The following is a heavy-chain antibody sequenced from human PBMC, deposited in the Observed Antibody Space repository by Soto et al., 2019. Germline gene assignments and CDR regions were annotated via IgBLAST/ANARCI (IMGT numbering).Heavy chain of an antibody. D-gene: IGHD2-8*01. CDR1: W. CDR3: ARFTMGQRYCANLRCNYFDD. V-gene: IGHV4-4*01. CDR2: INYCGSA. J-gene: IGHJ4*02. Sequence: WISWVRQAPGKGLEWIGVINYCGSANYSPSLRRRVTTSVDKSKNQFSMQLNSVTAADTAVDSCARFTMGQRYCANLRCNYFDDWGQGTLVTVSS.